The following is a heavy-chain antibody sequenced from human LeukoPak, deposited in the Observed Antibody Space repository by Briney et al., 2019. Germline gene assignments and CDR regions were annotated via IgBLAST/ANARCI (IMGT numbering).Heavy chain of an antibody. CDR3: AKDHYDFWSGYLDV. J-gene: IGHJ6*03. CDR1: GFTFSSYG. V-gene: IGHV3-33*06. CDR2: IWYVGSNK. Sequence: GGSLRLSCAASGFTFSSYGMHWVRQAPGKGLEWVAVIWYVGSNKYYADSVKGRFTISRDNSKNTLYLQMNSLRAEDTAVYYCAKDHYDFWSGYLDVWGKGTTVTVSS. D-gene: IGHD3-3*01.